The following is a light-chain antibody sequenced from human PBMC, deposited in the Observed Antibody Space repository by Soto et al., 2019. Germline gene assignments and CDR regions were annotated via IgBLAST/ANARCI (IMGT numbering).Light chain of an antibody. Sequence: DIQLTQSPSFLSASVGDRVTITCRASQGLSSYLAWYQQKPGKAPNLLIYAAFTLQSGVPSRFSGSGSGTEFTLTISSLQPEDFATYYCQQLKSYPITFGQGTRL. J-gene: IGKJ5*01. V-gene: IGKV1-9*01. CDR2: AAF. CDR1: QGLSSY. CDR3: QQLKSYPIT.